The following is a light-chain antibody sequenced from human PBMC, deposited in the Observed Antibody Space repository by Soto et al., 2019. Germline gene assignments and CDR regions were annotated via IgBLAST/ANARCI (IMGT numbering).Light chain of an antibody. J-gene: IGLJ2*01. CDR3: SSYTTISTLVI. CDR1: SSDIGGYDY. CDR2: DVT. Sequence: QSALTQPASVSGSPGQSITISCTESSSDIGGYDYVSWYQQHPGKAPKLIIYDVTNRPSGVSNRFSGSKSGNTASLTISGLQAEDESDYYCSSYTTISTLVIFGGGTKLTVL. V-gene: IGLV2-14*01.